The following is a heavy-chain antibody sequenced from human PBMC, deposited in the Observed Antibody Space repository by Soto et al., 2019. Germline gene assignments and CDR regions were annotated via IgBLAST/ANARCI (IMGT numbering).Heavy chain of an antibody. J-gene: IGHJ4*02. D-gene: IGHD3-3*01. CDR3: TRDFGVVINCDY. CDR1: GFTFGDYA. V-gene: IGHV3-49*04. Sequence: GGSLRLSCTASGFTFGDYAMSWVRQAPGKGLEWVGFIRSKAYGGTTEYAASVKGRFTISRDDSKSIAYLQMNSLKTEDTAVYYGTRDFGVVINCDYWGQGTLVSVS. CDR2: IRSKAYGGTT.